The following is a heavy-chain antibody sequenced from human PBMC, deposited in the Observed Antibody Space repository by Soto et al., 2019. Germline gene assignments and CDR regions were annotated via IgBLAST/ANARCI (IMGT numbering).Heavy chain of an antibody. CDR1: GFSVSTSGVG. Sequence: QITLKESGPTLVKPTQTLTLTCTFSGFSVSTSGVGVGWIRQPPGKALEWLAFIYWDDDKRYSPSLKSRLTITKDTSKDQVVLTMTELYSVDTATYYCARRIAASIDYWGQGNLVTVS. CDR3: ARRIAASIDY. V-gene: IGHV2-5*02. CDR2: IYWDDDK. J-gene: IGHJ4*02. D-gene: IGHD6-13*01.